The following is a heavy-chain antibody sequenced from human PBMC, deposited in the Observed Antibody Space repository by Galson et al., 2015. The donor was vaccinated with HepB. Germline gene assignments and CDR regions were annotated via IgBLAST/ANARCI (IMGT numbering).Heavy chain of an antibody. CDR2: ISSNGNNK. Sequence: SLRLSCAASGFTFSTYAMHWVRQAPGQGLEWMATISSNGNNKYYAGSVKGRFTISRDNSKNTLYLEMSSLRAEDTALYYCVKNGYTGSNYGYFDYWGQGTLGTVSS. CDR1: GFTFSTYA. J-gene: IGHJ4*02. D-gene: IGHD1-26*01. V-gene: IGHV3-30*18. CDR3: VKNGYTGSNYGYFDY.